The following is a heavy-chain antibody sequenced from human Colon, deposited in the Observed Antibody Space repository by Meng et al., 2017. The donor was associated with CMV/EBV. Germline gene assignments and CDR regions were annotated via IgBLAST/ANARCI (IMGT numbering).Heavy chain of an antibody. Sequence: VQSGGEAMSPCSWVTVSCKVFGGTFDTSLFNWVRQAPGQGLEWMGGIIPMFGSPSYSQKFRGRVTITADELEVNSLRSEDTAVYYCARGKQAGFDLWGQGTLVTVSS. CDR2: IIPMFGSP. CDR3: ARGKQAGFDL. J-gene: IGHJ5*02. V-gene: IGHV1-69*01. D-gene: IGHD6-13*01. CDR1: GGTFDTSL.